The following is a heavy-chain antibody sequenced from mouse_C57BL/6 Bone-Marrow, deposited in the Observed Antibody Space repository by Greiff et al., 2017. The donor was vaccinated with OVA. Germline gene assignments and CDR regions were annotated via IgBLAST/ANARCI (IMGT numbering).Heavy chain of an antibody. J-gene: IGHJ2*01. V-gene: IGHV5-2*03. CDR2: INRDGGST. CDR3: ARRGYGNYGDY. CDR1: EYEFPSHD. Sequence: EVKLVESGGGLVQPGESLKLSCESNEYEFPSHDMSWVRKTPEKRLELVAAINRDGGSTYYPDTMERRFIISRDNTKKTLYLQRSSLRSEDTAVYYCARRGYGNYGDYWGQGTTLTVSS. D-gene: IGHD2-10*02.